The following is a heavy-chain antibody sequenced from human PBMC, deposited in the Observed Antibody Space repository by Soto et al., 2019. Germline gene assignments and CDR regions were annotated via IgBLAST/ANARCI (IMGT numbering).Heavy chain of an antibody. V-gene: IGHV1-2*02. CDR2: INPATGAA. Sequence: QLHLVQSGAVVKKPGASVTVSCSASGYPVTAYYMHWVRQAPGRGLEWMGGINPATGAAKYTQTFQGRVPMTRDTSTSTVFMDLSGLTSEDPAVFYCARGGGVGVAGSAAFDMWGQGTLVTVSS. J-gene: IGHJ3*02. D-gene: IGHD3-3*01. CDR3: ARGGGVGVAGSAAFDM. CDR1: GYPVTAYY.